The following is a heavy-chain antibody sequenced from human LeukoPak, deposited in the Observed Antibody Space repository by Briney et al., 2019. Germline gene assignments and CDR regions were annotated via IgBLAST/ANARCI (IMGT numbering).Heavy chain of an antibody. D-gene: IGHD3-22*01. J-gene: IGHJ4*02. Sequence: SETLSLTCTVSGGSVSDYYWSWIRQPPGKGLEWIGFIFYSGTTNYNPSLKSRVTISVDTSKNQFSLKLSSVTAADTAVYYCARGGWNKFDYWGQGTLVTVSS. CDR2: IFYSGTT. CDR3: ARGGWNKFDY. V-gene: IGHV4-59*02. CDR1: GGSVSDYY.